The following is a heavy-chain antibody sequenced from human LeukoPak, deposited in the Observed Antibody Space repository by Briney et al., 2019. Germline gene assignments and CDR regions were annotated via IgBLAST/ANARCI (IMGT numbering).Heavy chain of an antibody. CDR2: INPSGGST. V-gene: IGHV1-46*01. CDR1: GYTFTSYY. J-gene: IGHJ3*02. D-gene: IGHD1-26*01. CDR3: ARASPVGARDVEAFDI. Sequence: ASVKVSCKASGYTFTSYYMHWVRQAPGQGLEWMGIINPSGGSTSYAQKFQGRVTMTRDMSTSTVYMELSSLRSEDTAVYYCARASPVGARDVEAFDIWGQGTMVTVSS.